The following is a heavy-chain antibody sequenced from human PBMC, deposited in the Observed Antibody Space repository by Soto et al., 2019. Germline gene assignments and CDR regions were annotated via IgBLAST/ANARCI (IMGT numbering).Heavy chain of an antibody. CDR2: IYYSGRT. J-gene: IGHJ5*02. V-gene: IGHV4-31*03. CDR3: ARGRRYTSSWYWFDP. D-gene: IGHD6-13*01. Sequence: PSETLSLTCTVSGGSISSGDYYWSWIRQHPGKGLEWIGYIYYSGRTNYNPSLKSRVIISVDTSKNQFSLKLTSVTAADTAVYYCARGRRYTSSWYWFDPWGQGTLVTVSS. CDR1: GGSISSGDYY.